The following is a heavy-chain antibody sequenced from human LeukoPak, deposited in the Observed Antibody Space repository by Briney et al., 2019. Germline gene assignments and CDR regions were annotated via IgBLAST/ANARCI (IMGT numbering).Heavy chain of an antibody. Sequence: SETLSLTCTVSGGSISSYSWSWIRQPPGKGLEWIGYIYYSGSTNYNPSLKSRVTISVDTSKNQFSLKLSSVTAADTAVYYCARGGQLWPVYFDYWGQGTLVTVSS. CDR1: GGSISSYS. V-gene: IGHV4-59*01. CDR2: IYYSGST. D-gene: IGHD5-18*01. J-gene: IGHJ4*02. CDR3: ARGGQLWPVYFDY.